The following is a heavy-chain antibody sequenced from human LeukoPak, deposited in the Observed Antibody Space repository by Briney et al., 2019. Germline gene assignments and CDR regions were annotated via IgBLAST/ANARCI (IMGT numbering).Heavy chain of an antibody. J-gene: IGHJ6*03. V-gene: IGHV1-69*05. D-gene: IGHD6-6*01. CDR1: GGTFSSYA. Sequence: SVKVSCKASGGTFSSYAISWVRQAPGQGLEWMGGIIPIFGTANYAQKFQGRVTITTDETTSTAYMELSSLRSEDTAAYYCARDNGASSSGYYYYMDVWGKGPRSPSP. CDR2: IIPIFGTA. CDR3: ARDNGASSSGYYYYMDV.